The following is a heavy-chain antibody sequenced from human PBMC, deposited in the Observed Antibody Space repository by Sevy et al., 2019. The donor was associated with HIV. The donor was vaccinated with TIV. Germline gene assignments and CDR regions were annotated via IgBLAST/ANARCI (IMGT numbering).Heavy chain of an antibody. CDR1: GGSISSSSYY. CDR2: IYYSGST. Sequence: SETLSLTCTVSGGSISSSSYYWGWIRQPPGKGLEWIGSIYYSGSTYYNPSLKSRVTISVDTSKNQFSLKLSSVTAADTAVYYCARRAKLGYCSSTSCGAGWYWGQGTLVTVSS. CDR3: ARRAKLGYCSSTSCGAGWY. J-gene: IGHJ4*02. V-gene: IGHV4-39*01. D-gene: IGHD2-2*01.